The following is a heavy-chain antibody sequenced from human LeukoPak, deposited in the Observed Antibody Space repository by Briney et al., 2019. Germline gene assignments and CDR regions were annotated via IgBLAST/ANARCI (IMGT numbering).Heavy chain of an antibody. CDR1: GYTFTSYA. V-gene: IGHV1-3*01. J-gene: IGHJ5*02. CDR3: AREDTAMALGFDP. Sequence: ASVKVSCKASGYTFTSYAMHWVRRAPGQRLEWMGWINAGNGNTKYSQKFQGRVTITRDTSASTAYMELSSQRSEDTAVYYCAREDTAMALGFDPWGQGTLVTVSS. CDR2: INAGNGNT. D-gene: IGHD5-18*01.